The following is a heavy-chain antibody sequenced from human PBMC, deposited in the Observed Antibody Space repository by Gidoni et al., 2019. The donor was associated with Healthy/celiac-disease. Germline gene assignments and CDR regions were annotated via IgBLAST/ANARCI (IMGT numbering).Heavy chain of an antibody. CDR3: ASTKTTMVRGVDY. V-gene: IGHV4-31*03. CDR2: IYYSGST. J-gene: IGHJ4*02. Sequence: QVQLQESGPGQVKPSQTLSLTCTVSGGSISSGGYYWSWIRQHPGKGLEWMGYIYYSGSTYYNPSLKSRVTISVDTSKNQFSLKLSSVTAADTAVYYCASTKTTMVRGVDYWGQGTLVTVSS. CDR1: GGSISSGGYY. D-gene: IGHD3-10*01.